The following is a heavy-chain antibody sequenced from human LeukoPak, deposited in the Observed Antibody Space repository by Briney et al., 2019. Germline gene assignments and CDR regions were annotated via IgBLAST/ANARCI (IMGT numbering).Heavy chain of an antibody. CDR1: GGSFSGYY. CDR3: ARGRARWNY. V-gene: IGHV4-34*01. D-gene: IGHD5-24*01. CDR2: INHSGST. J-gene: IGHJ4*02. Sequence: SETLSLTCAVYGGSFSGYYWSWIRQPPGKGLEWIGEINHSGSTNYNPSLKSRVTISVDTSKNQFSLKLSSVTAADTAVYYCARGRARWNYWGQGALVTVSS.